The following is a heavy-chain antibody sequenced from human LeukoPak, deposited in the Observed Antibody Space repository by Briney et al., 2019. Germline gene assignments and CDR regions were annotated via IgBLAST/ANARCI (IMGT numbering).Heavy chain of an antibody. CDR1: GLTFSDYA. Sequence: GGSLRLSCVPSGLTFSDYAMSWVGKAPGKGLEWVSGISDSGGSTYYADSVKGRCTISRDNSKNTVSLQMNNLRAEDTAVYFCARHDSFIPYWGQGTLVTVTS. V-gene: IGHV3-23*01. CDR3: ARHDSFIPY. CDR2: ISDSGGST. D-gene: IGHD3-16*02. J-gene: IGHJ4*02.